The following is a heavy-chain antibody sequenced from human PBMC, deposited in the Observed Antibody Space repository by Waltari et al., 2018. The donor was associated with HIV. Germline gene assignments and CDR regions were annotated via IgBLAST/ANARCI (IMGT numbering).Heavy chain of an antibody. J-gene: IGHJ4*02. V-gene: IGHV3-30-3*01. Sequence: QVQLVESGGGVVQPGKSLSLPCAASGFTFSNFGMHWVRQAPGKGLEWVALISNDGSKKYYADSVKGRFTISRANSKNTLYLQMNSLRPDDTAVYYCVRALGDYWGQGTLVTISS. CDR1: GFTFSNFG. CDR3: VRALGDY. CDR2: ISNDGSKK. D-gene: IGHD7-27*01.